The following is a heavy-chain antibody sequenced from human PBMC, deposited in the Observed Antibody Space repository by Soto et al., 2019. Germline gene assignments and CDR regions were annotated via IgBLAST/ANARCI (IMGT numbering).Heavy chain of an antibody. D-gene: IGHD5-12*01. J-gene: IGHJ4*02. V-gene: IGHV1-2*04. CDR3: ARGGSLEMATLQGIW. CDR1: GYTFTGYY. CDR2: INPNSGGT. Sequence: QVQLVQSGAEVKKPGASVKVSCKASGYTFTGYYMHWVRQAPGQGLEWMGWINPNSGGTNCAQKFQGWVTMTRDTSISTAYMELSRLRSDDTAVYYCARGGSLEMATLQGIWWGQGTLVTVSS.